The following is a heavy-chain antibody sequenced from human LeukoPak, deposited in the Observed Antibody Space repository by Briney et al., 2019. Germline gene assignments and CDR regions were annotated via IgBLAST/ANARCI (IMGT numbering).Heavy chain of an antibody. J-gene: IGHJ6*02. Sequence: ASVKVSCKASGYTFTSYDINWVRQATGQGLEWMGWMNPNSGNTGYAQKFQGRVTMTRNTSISTAYMELSSLRSEDTAVYYCAAAGTLRFYYYGMDVWGQGTTVTVSS. V-gene: IGHV1-8*01. D-gene: IGHD6-13*01. CDR1: GYTFTSYD. CDR3: AAAGTLRFYYYGMDV. CDR2: MNPNSGNT.